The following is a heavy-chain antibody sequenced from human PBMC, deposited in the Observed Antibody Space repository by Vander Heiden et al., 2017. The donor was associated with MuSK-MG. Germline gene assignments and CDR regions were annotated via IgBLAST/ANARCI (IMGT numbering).Heavy chain of an antibody. Sequence: QVQLQESGPGLVKPSETLSLTCTVSGGSISSYYWSWIRQPPGKGLEWIGYIYYSGSTNYNPSLKSRVTISVDTSKNQFSLKLSSVTAADTAVYYCARQIYGGNSGWFDPCGQGTLVTVS. CDR2: IYYSGST. CDR1: GGSISSYY. CDR3: ARQIYGGNSGWFDP. J-gene: IGHJ5*02. V-gene: IGHV4-59*08. D-gene: IGHD4-17*01.